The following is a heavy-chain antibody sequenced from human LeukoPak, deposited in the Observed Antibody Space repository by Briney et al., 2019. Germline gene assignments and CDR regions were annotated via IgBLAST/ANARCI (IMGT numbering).Heavy chain of an antibody. CDR2: INPNSGGT. Sequence: ASVKVSCKASGYTFTGYYMHWVRQAPGQGLEWMGWINPNSGGTNYAQKFQGRVTMTRDTSISTAYMELSRLRSDDTAVYYCARGPDIVVVPAAYYYYHYMDVWGKGTTVTVSS. CDR1: GYTFTGYY. V-gene: IGHV1-2*02. D-gene: IGHD2-2*01. CDR3: ARGPDIVVVPAAYYYYHYMDV. J-gene: IGHJ6*03.